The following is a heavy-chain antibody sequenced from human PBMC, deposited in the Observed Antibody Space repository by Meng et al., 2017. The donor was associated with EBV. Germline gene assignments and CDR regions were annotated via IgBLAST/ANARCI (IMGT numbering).Heavy chain of an antibody. D-gene: IGHD5/OR15-5a*01. CDR1: CDSISSFYY. Sequence: QLQLQESGPGQVQPSAPLSLTCTVPCDSISSFYYWAWLRQPPGRGLEWIGSAHYSGRTYYSPSLRSRVTVSIDTSKNQFSLRLTSVTAADTALYYCARPFPSIVSPRLDPFGDWGQGALVTVSS. CDR3: ARPFPSIVSPRLDPFGD. CDR2: AHYSGRT. V-gene: IGHV4-39*01. J-gene: IGHJ4*02.